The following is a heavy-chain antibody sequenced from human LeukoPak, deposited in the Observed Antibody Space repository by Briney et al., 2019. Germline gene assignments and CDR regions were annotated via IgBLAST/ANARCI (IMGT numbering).Heavy chain of an antibody. V-gene: IGHV1-2*02. CDR3: ARSKTPNENEYFEH. J-gene: IGHJ1*01. Sequence: ASVKVSCKASGYTFTGYYIHWVRQAPGQGLEWMGWINPNSGGSKFLQKFQGSVTMTRDTSISTGYMELSRLRSEDTAVYYCARSKTPNENEYFEHWGQGTLVTVSS. CDR2: INPNSGGS. CDR1: GYTFTGYY. D-gene: IGHD4-23*01.